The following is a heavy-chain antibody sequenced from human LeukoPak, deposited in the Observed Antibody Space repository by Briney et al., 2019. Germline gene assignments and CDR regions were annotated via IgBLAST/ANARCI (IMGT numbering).Heavy chain of an antibody. CDR1: GYTFSGYD. J-gene: IGHJ4*02. CDR3: ARVELRYFDWLGF. D-gene: IGHD3-9*01. V-gene: IGHV1-8*01. CDR2: MNPNSGNT. Sequence: ASVKVSCKASGYTFSGYDINWVRQATGQGLEWMGWMNPNSGNTGYAQKFQGRVTMTRNTSISTAYMELSSLRSEDTAVYYCARVELRYFDWLGFWGQGTLVTVSS.